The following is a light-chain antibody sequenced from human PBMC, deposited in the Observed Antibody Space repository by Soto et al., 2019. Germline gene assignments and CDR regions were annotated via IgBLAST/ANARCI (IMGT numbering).Light chain of an antibody. Sequence: ENVLTQSPATLSLSPGERATLSCRASQTLSSNFLVWYQQKPGQAPRLLIYGASTRATGVPDRFSGSGSGTAFTLTISRLEPEDFAVYYCQQYGTSPFTFGPGTTVDVK. V-gene: IGKV3-20*01. CDR3: QQYGTSPFT. J-gene: IGKJ3*01. CDR1: QTLSSNF. CDR2: GAS.